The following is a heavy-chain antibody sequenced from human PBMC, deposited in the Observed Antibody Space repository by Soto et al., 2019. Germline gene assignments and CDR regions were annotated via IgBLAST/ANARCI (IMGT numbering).Heavy chain of an antibody. CDR1: GYSVSSNRST. CDR3: ARHRPQQDGNKKGFDY. CDR2: TYYRSRWFH. V-gene: IGHV6-1*01. Sequence: SQTLSLTCAISGYSVSSNRSTWNWFRQSPSRGLEWLGRTYYRSRWFHDYAVSLNGRGTINPDTSQNQFSLHLTSVTPEDTALYYCARHRPQQDGNKKGFDYWGQGTLVTVS. J-gene: IGHJ4*02. D-gene: IGHD6-13*01.